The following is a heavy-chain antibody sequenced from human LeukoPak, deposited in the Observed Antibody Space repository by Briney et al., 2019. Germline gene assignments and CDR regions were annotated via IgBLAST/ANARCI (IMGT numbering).Heavy chain of an antibody. V-gene: IGHV3-23*01. Sequence: GGSLRLSCAASGFRISDFTMTWVRQAPGKGPEWVSAIGGRCGSTYYAYFQGGRFIISSNTTKTTLYLQMNRQNVDDTATYYSGKEGGAGGQGTKVTVSS. CDR1: GFRISDFT. D-gene: IGHD3-16*01. CDR3: GKEGGA. CDR2: IGGRCGST. J-gene: IGHJ4*02.